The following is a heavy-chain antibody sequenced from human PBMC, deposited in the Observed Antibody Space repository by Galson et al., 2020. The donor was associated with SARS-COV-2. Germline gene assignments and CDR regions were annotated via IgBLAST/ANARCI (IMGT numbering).Heavy chain of an antibody. V-gene: IGHV3-30*04. CDR3: ARKCRITMPRGVPSRAMTDAFDI. D-gene: IGHD3-10*01. J-gene: IGHJ3*02. CDR2: ISGDGTNT. Sequence: GESLKISCAASGFTFSGYAIHWVRQAPGKGLEWVAVISGDGTNTYYADSVKGRFTISRDNSKNTLYLQMNSLGAEDTAVYYCARKCRITMPRGVPSRAMTDAFDIWGQGTMVSVSS. CDR1: GFTFSGYA.